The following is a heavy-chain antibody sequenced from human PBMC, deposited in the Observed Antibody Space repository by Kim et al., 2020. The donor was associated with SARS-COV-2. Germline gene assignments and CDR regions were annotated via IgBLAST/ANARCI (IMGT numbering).Heavy chain of an antibody. CDR2: MNPNSGNT. J-gene: IGHJ3*02. Sequence: ASVKVSCKASGYTFTSYDINWGRQATGQGLEWMGWMNPNSGNTGYAQKFQGRVTMTRNTSISTAYMELSSLRSEDTAVYYCASSTLSISTVIHDAFDIWGQGTMVTVSS. D-gene: IGHD2-21*01. CDR1: GYTFTSYD. V-gene: IGHV1-8*01. CDR3: ASSTLSISTVIHDAFDI.